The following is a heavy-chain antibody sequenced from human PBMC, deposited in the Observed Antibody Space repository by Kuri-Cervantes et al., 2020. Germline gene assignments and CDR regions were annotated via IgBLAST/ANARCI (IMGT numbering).Heavy chain of an antibody. V-gene: IGHV3-11*01. Sequence: GGSLRLSCAASGFTFSDYYMSWIRQAPGKGLEWVSYISSSGSTIYYADSVKGRFTISRDNSKNTPYLQMNSLRAEDTAVYYCAKDPWLMGFGEDLDYWGQGTLVTVSS. CDR3: AKDPWLMGFGEDLDY. CDR1: GFTFSDYY. D-gene: IGHD3-10*01. J-gene: IGHJ4*02. CDR2: ISSSGSTI.